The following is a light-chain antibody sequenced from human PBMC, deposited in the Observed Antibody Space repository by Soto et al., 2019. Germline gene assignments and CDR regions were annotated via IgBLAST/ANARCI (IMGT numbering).Light chain of an antibody. Sequence: ETVLTQSPATLSLSPGERATLSCRASQTIRSNYLAWYRQTPGQAPRLLIYGASNRATGIADRFSGSGSGTDFTLIISSLEPEDFAVYYCQQRSNWPPYTFGQGTKLEIK. CDR1: QTIRSNY. J-gene: IGKJ2*01. CDR3: QQRSNWPPYT. V-gene: IGKV3-11*01. CDR2: GAS.